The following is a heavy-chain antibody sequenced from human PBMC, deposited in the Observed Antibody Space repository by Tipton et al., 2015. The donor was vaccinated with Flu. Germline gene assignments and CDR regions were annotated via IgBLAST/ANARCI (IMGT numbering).Heavy chain of an antibody. Sequence: TLSLTCAVYGGSFSGYYWSWIRQPPGQGLEWIGEISHSGTTNYNPSLKSRVTLSVDTSKNQFSLKLTSVTAADTALYYCARGHGSTDTYLDSWGQQTVVTVSS. J-gene: IGHJ4*01. V-gene: IGHV4-34*01. D-gene: IGHD5-24*01. CDR3: ARGHGSTDTYLDS. CDR2: ISHSGTT. CDR1: GGSFSGYY.